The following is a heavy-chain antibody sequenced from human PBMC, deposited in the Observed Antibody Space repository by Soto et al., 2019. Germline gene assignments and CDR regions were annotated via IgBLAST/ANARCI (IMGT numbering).Heavy chain of an antibody. CDR3: ARGLWRITMIVGFDY. V-gene: IGHV1-69*01. J-gene: IGHJ4*02. Sequence: QVQLVQSGAEVKKPGSSVKVSCKASGGTFSSYAISWVRQAPGQGLEWMGGIIPIFGTANYAQKFQGRVTITADEYTSTDYMELSSLRSEDTAVYYCARGLWRITMIVGFDYWGQGTLVTVSS. CDR1: GGTFSSYA. CDR2: IIPIFGTA. D-gene: IGHD3-22*01.